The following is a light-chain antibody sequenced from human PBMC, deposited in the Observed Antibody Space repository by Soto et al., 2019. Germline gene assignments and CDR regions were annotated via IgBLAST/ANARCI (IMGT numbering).Light chain of an antibody. Sequence: QSVLTQPASVSGTPGQWVTISCTGNSSDVGSNNYVSWYQQRPGKATKLMINDVNNRPAGVSKRFSASTSGNTASLTISGLQAEEEAYYYCSSYSSTNALVFGGGTKVTVL. CDR2: DVN. J-gene: IGLJ3*02. CDR1: SSDVGSNNY. CDR3: SSYSSTNALV. V-gene: IGLV2-14*01.